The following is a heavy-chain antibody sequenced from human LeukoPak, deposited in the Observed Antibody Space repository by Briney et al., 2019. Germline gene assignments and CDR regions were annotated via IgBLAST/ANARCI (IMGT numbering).Heavy chain of an antibody. CDR3: AIGVNYAFDD. D-gene: IGHD1-7*01. CDR2: LRYDGRSK. V-gene: IGHV3-30*02. J-gene: IGHJ4*02. CDR1: GFILSDSG. Sequence: LGGSLRLSCTASGFILSDSGFDWVRQAPGKGLEWVAFLRYDGRSKYYLDAVKGRFTISRDNSKNTVYRQMDSLRPEDTAVYYCAIGVNYAFDDWSQGTLVTVSS.